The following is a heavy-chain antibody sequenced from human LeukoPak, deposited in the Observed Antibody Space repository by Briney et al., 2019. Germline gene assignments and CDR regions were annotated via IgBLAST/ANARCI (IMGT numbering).Heavy chain of an antibody. CDR2: IYYSGST. V-gene: IGHV4-59*01. D-gene: IGHD1-14*01. Sequence: SETLSLTCTVSGGSISGYYWNWIRQPPGKGLEWIGYIYYSGSTNYNPSLKSRVTISVDTSKNHFSLKLSSVTAADTAVYYCARGRMAESATGPSDLWGQGTMVTVSS. CDR1: GGSISGYY. J-gene: IGHJ3*01. CDR3: ARGRMAESATGPSDL.